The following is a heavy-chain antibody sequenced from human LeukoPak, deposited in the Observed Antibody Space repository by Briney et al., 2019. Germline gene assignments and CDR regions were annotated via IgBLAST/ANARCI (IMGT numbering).Heavy chain of an antibody. J-gene: IGHJ4*02. V-gene: IGHV3-48*03. CDR2: ISSSGSTI. CDR1: GFTFSSYE. D-gene: IGHD6-19*01. CDR3: ARDPSYTSIAVAK. Sequence: GGSLRLSCAASGFTFSSYEMNWVRQAPGKGLEWISYISSSGSTIYYADSVKGRFTSSRDNAKNSLYLQMNSLRAEDTAVYYCARDPSYTSIAVAKWGQGTLVTVSS.